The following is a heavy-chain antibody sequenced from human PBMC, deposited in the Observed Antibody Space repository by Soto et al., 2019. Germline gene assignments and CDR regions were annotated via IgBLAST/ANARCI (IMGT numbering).Heavy chain of an antibody. Sequence: SETLSLTCTVSGGSISSYYWSWIRQPPGKGLEWIGYIYYSGSTNYNPSLKSRVTISVDTSKNQFSLKLSSVTAADTAVYYCARNVCPRSGGSCHYYYYFGMNVWGQGTTVTVCS. D-gene: IGHD2-15*01. CDR2: IYYSGST. V-gene: IGHV4-59*01. CDR3: ARNVCPRSGGSCHYYYYFGMNV. J-gene: IGHJ6*02. CDR1: GGSISSYY.